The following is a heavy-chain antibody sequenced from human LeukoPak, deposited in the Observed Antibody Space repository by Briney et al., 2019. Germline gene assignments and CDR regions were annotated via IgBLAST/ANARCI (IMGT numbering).Heavy chain of an antibody. CDR3: ASLMSGYGPRRLDY. V-gene: IGHV3-21*01. Sequence: PGGSLRLSCAASGFTFSSYSMNWVRQAPGKGLEWVSSISSSSSYIYYADSVKGRFTISRDNAKNSLYLQMNSLSAEDTAVYYCASLMSGYGPRRLDYWGQGTLVTVSS. D-gene: IGHD3-3*01. CDR2: ISSSSSYI. CDR1: GFTFSSYS. J-gene: IGHJ4*02.